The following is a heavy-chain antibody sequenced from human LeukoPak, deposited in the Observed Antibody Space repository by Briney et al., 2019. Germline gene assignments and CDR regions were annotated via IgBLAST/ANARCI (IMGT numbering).Heavy chain of an antibody. CDR3: ARSDVVTADWYFDI. J-gene: IGHJ2*01. CDR2: DNPDSGGT. D-gene: IGHD2-21*01. V-gene: IGHV1-2*02. Sequence: GASVKVSCKASGYTFSGYYIHWVRQAPGQGLEWVGRDNPDSGGTKYAQKFQGRVTVTRDTSISTAYMELTSLRFDDTAVYYCARSDVVTADWYFDIWGRGTLVTASS. CDR1: GYTFSGYY.